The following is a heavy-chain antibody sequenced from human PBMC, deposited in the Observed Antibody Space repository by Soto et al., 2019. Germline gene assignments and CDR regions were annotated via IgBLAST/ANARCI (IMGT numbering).Heavy chain of an antibody. D-gene: IGHD2-2*03. CDR3: ARDGSNRKEAFDI. CDR1: GGTFSSYA. Sequence: GASVKVSCKASGGTFSSYAISLVRQAPGQGLEWMGGIIPIFGTANYAQKFQGRVTITADESTSTAYMELSSLRSEDTAVYYCARDGSNRKEAFDIWGQGTMVTVSS. CDR2: IIPIFGTA. J-gene: IGHJ3*02. V-gene: IGHV1-69*13.